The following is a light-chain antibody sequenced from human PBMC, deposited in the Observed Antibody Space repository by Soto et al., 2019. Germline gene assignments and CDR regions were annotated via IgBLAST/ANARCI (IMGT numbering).Light chain of an antibody. J-gene: IGLJ1*01. CDR1: SSDVGNYNL. V-gene: IGLV2-23*02. CDR2: EVS. CDR3: CSYAGGSTYV. Sequence: QSALTQPASVSGSPGQSITISCTGTSSDVGNYNLVSWYQQDPGKAPKLMIYEVSKRPSGVSNRFSGPKSGNTASLTISGLQAEDEADYYCCSYAGGSTYVFGTGTKVTVL.